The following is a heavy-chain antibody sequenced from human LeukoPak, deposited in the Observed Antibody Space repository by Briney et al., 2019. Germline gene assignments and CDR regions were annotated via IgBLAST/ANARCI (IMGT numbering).Heavy chain of an antibody. CDR1: GYTFTSYY. CDR2: ISAYNGNT. D-gene: IGHD3-9*01. Sequence: ASVKVSCKASGYTFTSYYMHWVRQAPGQGLEWMGWISAYNGNTNYAQKLQGRVTMTTDTSTSTAYMELRSLRSDDTAVYYCARESATGFDDYWGQGTLVTVSS. CDR3: ARESATGFDDY. J-gene: IGHJ4*02. V-gene: IGHV1-18*04.